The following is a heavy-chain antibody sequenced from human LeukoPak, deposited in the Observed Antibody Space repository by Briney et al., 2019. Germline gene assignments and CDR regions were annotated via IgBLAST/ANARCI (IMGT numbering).Heavy chain of an antibody. V-gene: IGHV1-2*02. CDR1: GYTFTGYY. Sequence: GASVKVSCKASGYTFTGYYMHWVRQAPGQGLEWMGWINPNSGGTNYAQKFQGRVTMTRDTSISTAYMELSRLRSDDTAVYYCARVTYSYGFMSLGEDAFDIWGQGTMVTVSS. CDR2: INPNSGGT. D-gene: IGHD5-18*01. CDR3: ARVTYSYGFMSLGEDAFDI. J-gene: IGHJ3*02.